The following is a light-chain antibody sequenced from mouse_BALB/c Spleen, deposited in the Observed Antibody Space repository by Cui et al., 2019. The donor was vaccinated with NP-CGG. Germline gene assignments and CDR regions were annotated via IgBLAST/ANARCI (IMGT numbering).Light chain of an antibody. CDR1: TGAVTTSNY. CDR3: ALWYSNHWV. V-gene: IGLV1*01. J-gene: IGLJ1*01. Sequence: QAVVTQESALTTSPGATVTLTCRSSTGAVTTSNYANWVQEKPDHLFTGLIGGTNNRTPGVPARFSGSLIGDKAVLTITGAQTEDEAVYFCALWYSNHWVFGGGTKLTVL. CDR2: GTN.